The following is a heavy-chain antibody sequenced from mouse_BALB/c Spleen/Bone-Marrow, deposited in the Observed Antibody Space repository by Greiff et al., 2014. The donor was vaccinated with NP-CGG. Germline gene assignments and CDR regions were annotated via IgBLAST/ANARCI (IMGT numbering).Heavy chain of an antibody. CDR2: IDPANGNT. V-gene: IGHV14-3*02. CDR3: ANYDYGWYFDV. J-gene: IGHJ1*01. CDR1: GFNIKDTY. D-gene: IGHD2-4*01. Sequence: VQLKESGAELVKPGASVKLSCTASGFNIKDTYMHWVKQRPEQGLEWIGRIDPANGNTKYDPKFQGKATTTADTSSNTAYLQLSSLTSEDTAVYYCANYDYGWYFDVWGAGTTVTVSS.